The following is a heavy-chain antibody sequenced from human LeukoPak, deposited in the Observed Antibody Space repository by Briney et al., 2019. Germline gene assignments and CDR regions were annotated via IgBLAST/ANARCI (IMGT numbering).Heavy chain of an antibody. CDR1: GGSISSYY. CDR3: ARDDILTGYFYDY. CDR2: IYTSGST. J-gene: IGHJ4*02. V-gene: IGHV4-4*07. D-gene: IGHD3-9*01. Sequence: SETLSLTCTVSGGSISSYYWSWLRQPAGKGLEWIVRIYTSGSTNYNPSLTRRVTMSGDKSKNQFSLKLSSVTAADTAVYYCARDDILTGYFYDYWGQGTLVTVSS.